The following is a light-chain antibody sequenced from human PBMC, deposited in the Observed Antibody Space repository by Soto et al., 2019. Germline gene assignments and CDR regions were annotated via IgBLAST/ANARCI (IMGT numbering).Light chain of an antibody. CDR2: WAS. J-gene: IGKJ4*01. CDR3: QQYYSSPFT. CDR1: QSVLYSSNDKNY. Sequence: DIVMTQSPDSLAVSLGERATINCKSSQSVLYSSNDKNYLAWYQQKAGQPPKLLIYWASTRDSGVPDRFSGSGSGTDFTLTISSLQAEDVAVYHCQQYYSSPFTFGGGTKLEIK. V-gene: IGKV4-1*01.